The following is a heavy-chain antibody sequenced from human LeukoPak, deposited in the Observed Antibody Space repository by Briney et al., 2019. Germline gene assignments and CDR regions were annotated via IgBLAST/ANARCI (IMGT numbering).Heavy chain of an antibody. V-gene: IGHV3-23*01. D-gene: IGHD5-18*01. CDR3: ARGGSDTAMAHDY. CDR2: ITGSGGNT. J-gene: IGHJ4*02. CDR1: GFIFSSYS. Sequence: GGSLRLSCAASGFIFSSYSMSWVRQAPGKGLEWVSVITGSGGNTYYADSVKGRFTISRDDAKNTLYLQLNSLRAEDTAVYFCARGGSDTAMAHDYWGQGTLVTVSS.